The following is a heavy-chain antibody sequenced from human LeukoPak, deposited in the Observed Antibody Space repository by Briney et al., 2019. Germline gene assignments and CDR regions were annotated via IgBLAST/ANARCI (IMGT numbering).Heavy chain of an antibody. J-gene: IGHJ3*02. CDR1: GFTFSSYA. CDR3: TSQYCSGGSCYLFGAFDI. Sequence: GGSLRLSRAASGFTFSSYAMSWVRQAPGKGLEWVGFIRSKAYGGTTEYAASVKGRFTISRDDSKSIAYLQMNSLKTEDTAVYYCTSQYCSGGSCYLFGAFDIWGQGTMVTVSS. D-gene: IGHD2-15*01. CDR2: IRSKAYGGTT. V-gene: IGHV3-49*04.